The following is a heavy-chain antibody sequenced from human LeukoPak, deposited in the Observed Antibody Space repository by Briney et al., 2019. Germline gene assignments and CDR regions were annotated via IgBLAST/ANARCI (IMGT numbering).Heavy chain of an antibody. V-gene: IGHV3-74*01. D-gene: IGHD5-18*01. CDR1: GFTFSSYW. CDR3: ARDQRYSYGFDY. CDR2: INSDGSST. J-gene: IGHJ4*02. Sequence: GGSLRLSYAASGFTFSSYWMHWVRQAPGKGLVWVSRINSDGSSTSYADSVKGRFTISRDNAKNTLYLQMNSLRAEDTAVYYCARDQRYSYGFDYWGQGTLVTVSS.